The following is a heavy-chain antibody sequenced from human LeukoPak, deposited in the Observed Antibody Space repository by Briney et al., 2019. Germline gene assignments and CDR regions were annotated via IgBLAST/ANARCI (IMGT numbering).Heavy chain of an antibody. CDR1: GGSFSGYY. J-gene: IGHJ5*02. Sequence: SETLSLTCAVYGGSFSGYYWSWIRQPPGKGLEWIGEINHSGSTNYNPSLKSRVTISVGTSKNQFSLKLSSVTAADTAVYYCASRSSSWYWFDPWGQGTLVTVSS. D-gene: IGHD6-13*01. CDR3: ASRSSSWYWFDP. CDR2: INHSGST. V-gene: IGHV4-34*01.